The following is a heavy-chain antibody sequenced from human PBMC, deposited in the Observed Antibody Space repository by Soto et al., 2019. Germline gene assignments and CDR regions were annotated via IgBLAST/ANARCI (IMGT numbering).Heavy chain of an antibody. D-gene: IGHD3-22*01. Sequence: GGGLIQPGGSLRLSCAASGFTVSNNYMTWVRQAPGKGLEWVSVMYSGATTYYADSVKGRFTISRDNSKNTLYLQMNNLRAEDTAVYYRARGNSSGYFPHYHYYAMDVWGQGTTVTVSS. CDR3: ARGNSSGYFPHYHYYAMDV. CDR1: GFTVSNNY. V-gene: IGHV3-53*01. CDR2: MYSGATT. J-gene: IGHJ6*02.